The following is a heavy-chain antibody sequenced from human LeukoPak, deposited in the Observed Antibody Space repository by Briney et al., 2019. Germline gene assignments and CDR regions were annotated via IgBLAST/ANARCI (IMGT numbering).Heavy chain of an antibody. V-gene: IGHV3-23*01. CDR3: ASSPARYYDFWSGYYYFDY. Sequence: PGGSLRLSCAASGFTFSSFAMSWVRQAPGKGLEWVSGISGSVGSTYYADSVKGRFTISRDNSKNTLYLQMNSLRAEDTAVYYCASSPARYYDFWSGYYYFDYWGQGTLVTVSS. CDR1: GFTFSSFA. J-gene: IGHJ4*02. D-gene: IGHD3-3*01. CDR2: ISGSVGST.